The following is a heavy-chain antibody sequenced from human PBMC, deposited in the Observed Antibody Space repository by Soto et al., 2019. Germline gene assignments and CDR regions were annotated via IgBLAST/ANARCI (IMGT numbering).Heavy chain of an antibody. D-gene: IGHD3-10*01. CDR3: AKEGWGFGEFQLPAYYYYYYMDV. V-gene: IGHV3-23*01. J-gene: IGHJ6*03. Sequence: PGGSLRLSCAASGFTFSSYAMSWVRQAPGKGLEWVSAISGSGGSTYYADSVKGRFTISRDNSKNTLYLQMNSLRAEDTAVYYCAKEGWGFGEFQLPAYYYYYYMDVWGKGTTVTVSS. CDR1: GFTFSSYA. CDR2: ISGSGGST.